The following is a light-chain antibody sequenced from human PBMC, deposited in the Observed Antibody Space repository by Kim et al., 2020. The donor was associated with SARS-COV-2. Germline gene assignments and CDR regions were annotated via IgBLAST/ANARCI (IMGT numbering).Light chain of an antibody. V-gene: IGLV1-47*01. CDR2: RNN. Sequence: GQRVTISCSGSSSNIGSNYVYWYQQRPGTAPKLLIYRNNQRPAGVPDRFSGSKSGTSASLAISGLGSEDEADYYCAAWDDSLSGPVFGGGTQLTVL. CDR3: AAWDDSLSGPV. CDR1: SSNIGSNY. J-gene: IGLJ3*02.